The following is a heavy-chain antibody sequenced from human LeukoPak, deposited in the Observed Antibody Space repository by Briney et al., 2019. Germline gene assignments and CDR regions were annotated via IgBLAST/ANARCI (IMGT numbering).Heavy chain of an antibody. D-gene: IGHD1-26*01. CDR2: INYSGNT. CDR3: TRHKQVVGSSEIDY. Sequence: SETLSLTCTVSRGSISISGYWGGWIRQTPGKGLEWIGIINYSGNTYYNPSLKSRVTMSVGTSKNQFSVKLSSVTAADTAMYYCTRHKQVVGSSEIDYWGQGMLVTVSS. V-gene: IGHV4-39*01. J-gene: IGHJ4*02. CDR1: RGSISISGYW.